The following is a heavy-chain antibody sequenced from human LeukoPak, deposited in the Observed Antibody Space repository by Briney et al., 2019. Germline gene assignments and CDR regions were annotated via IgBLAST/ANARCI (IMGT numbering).Heavy chain of an antibody. CDR2: VKQDGSGE. CDR3: ARGDFDC. J-gene: IGHJ4*02. CDR1: GFALTNYW. Sequence: GGSLRLSCAASGFALTNYWMSWVRQAPGKGLEWVANVKQDGSGEYYVDSVKGRFTISRDSAKNSLYLQMNSLRAEDTAVYYCARGDFDCWGQGTLVTVSS. V-gene: IGHV3-7*03.